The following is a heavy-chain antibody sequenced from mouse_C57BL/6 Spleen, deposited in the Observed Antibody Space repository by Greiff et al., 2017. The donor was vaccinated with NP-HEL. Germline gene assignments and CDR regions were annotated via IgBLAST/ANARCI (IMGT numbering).Heavy chain of an antibody. D-gene: IGHD1-1*01. CDR2: IYPSDSET. Sequence: VQLQQPGAELVRPGSSVKLSCKASGYTFTSYWMDWVKQRPGQGLEWIGNIYPSDSETHYNQKFKDKATLTVDKSSSTAYMQLSSLTSEDSAVYYCARREDYGSSYVDAMDYWGQGTSVTVSS. V-gene: IGHV1-61*01. J-gene: IGHJ4*01. CDR1: GYTFTSYW. CDR3: ARREDYGSSYVDAMDY.